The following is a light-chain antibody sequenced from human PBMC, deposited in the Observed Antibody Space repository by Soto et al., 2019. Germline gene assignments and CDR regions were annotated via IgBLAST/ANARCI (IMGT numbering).Light chain of an antibody. J-gene: IGLJ2*01. V-gene: IGLV2-14*01. CDR3: CSYTSSSTVV. CDR2: DVS. CDR1: SSDVGAFNY. Sequence: QSALTQPASVSGSTGQSITVSCTGTSSDVGAFNYVSWYQQHPGKAPKLMIYDVSNRPSGVSNRFSGSKSGNTASLTISGLQAEDEADYYCCSYTSSSTVVFGGGTKLTVL.